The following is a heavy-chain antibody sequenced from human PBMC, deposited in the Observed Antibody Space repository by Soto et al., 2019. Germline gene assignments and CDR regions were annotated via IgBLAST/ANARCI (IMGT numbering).Heavy chain of an antibody. Sequence: EVQLLESGGGLVQPGGSLRLSCAASGFTFNSYAMSWVRQAPGKGLEWVSAISGSGGSTYYADSVKGRFTISRDNSKNTLYLQMNSLRAEDTAVYYCAKDHPYDILTGYWGDAFDIWGQGTMVTVSS. CDR3: AKDHPYDILTGYWGDAFDI. CDR2: ISGSGGST. D-gene: IGHD3-9*01. V-gene: IGHV3-23*01. CDR1: GFTFNSYA. J-gene: IGHJ3*02.